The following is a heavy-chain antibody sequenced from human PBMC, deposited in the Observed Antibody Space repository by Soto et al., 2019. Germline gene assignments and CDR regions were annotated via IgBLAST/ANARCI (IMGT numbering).Heavy chain of an antibody. CDR2: ISGGGGNT. CDR1: GFTFGNYG. D-gene: IGHD2-2*01. Sequence: GGSLRLACASSGFTFGNYGMSWVRQAPGEGLEWVSTISGGGGNTYYADSVKGRFTISRDKAKNTVSLQMNTLRAEDTAVYYCAREDSIIITAVSDFWGQGTLVTVSS. J-gene: IGHJ4*02. CDR3: AREDSIIITAVSDF. V-gene: IGHV3-23*01.